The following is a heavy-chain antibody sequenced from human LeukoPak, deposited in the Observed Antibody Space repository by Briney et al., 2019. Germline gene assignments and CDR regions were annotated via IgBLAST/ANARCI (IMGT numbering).Heavy chain of an antibody. J-gene: IGHJ4*02. V-gene: IGHV3-21*01. D-gene: IGHD3-10*01. Sequence: GGSLRLSCAASGFTFSSYSMNWVRQAPGKGLEWVSFVSSSSSYIYYADSVKGRFTISRDNAKNSLYLQMNSLRAEDTAVYYCARARRTVRGVIGYWGQGTLVTVSS. CDR3: ARARRTVRGVIGY. CDR2: VSSSSSYI. CDR1: GFTFSSYS.